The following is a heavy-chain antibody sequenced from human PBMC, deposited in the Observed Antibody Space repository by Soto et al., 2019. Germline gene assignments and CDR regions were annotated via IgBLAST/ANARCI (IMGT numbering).Heavy chain of an antibody. CDR1: GITFSSAW. D-gene: IGHD2-2*01. CDR3: TTDSADIVVVPATFGMDV. CDR2: IKCITDGGTT. V-gene: IGHV3-15*01. Sequence: EVQLVESGGGLVKPGGSLRLSCAASGITFSSAWMTWVRQAPGKGLEWVGRIKCITDGGTTDYAAPVKGRFTISRDDSKDTLYLQMNNLRTEDTAVYHCTTDSADIVVVPATFGMDVWGQGTTVTVSS. J-gene: IGHJ6*02.